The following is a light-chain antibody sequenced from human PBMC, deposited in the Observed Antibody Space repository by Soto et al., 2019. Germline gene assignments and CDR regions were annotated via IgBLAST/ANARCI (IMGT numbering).Light chain of an antibody. Sequence: DIQVTQSPSSLSAPLGDRVTITCRANQAIGAYLAWFQQQPGKVPKLLIYAASALQSGVPSRFSGSGSGTDFTLTIISLQPEDIATYYCQKYNSAPLAFGGGTKVEI. CDR2: AAS. V-gene: IGKV1-27*01. CDR3: QKYNSAPLA. CDR1: QAIGAY. J-gene: IGKJ4*01.